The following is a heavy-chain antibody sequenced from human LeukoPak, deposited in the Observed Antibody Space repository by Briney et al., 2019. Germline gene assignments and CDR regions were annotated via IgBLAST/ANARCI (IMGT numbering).Heavy chain of an antibody. Sequence: GGSLRLSCAASGFTFSSYGVHWVRQAPGKGLEWVAVIWYDGSNKYYADSVKGRFTISRDNSKNTLYLQMNSLRAEDTAVYYCARDFWVVDDEEDWGQGTLVTVSS. D-gene: IGHD3-3*01. J-gene: IGHJ4*02. CDR2: IWYDGSNK. CDR1: GFTFSSYG. V-gene: IGHV3-33*01. CDR3: ARDFWVVDDEED.